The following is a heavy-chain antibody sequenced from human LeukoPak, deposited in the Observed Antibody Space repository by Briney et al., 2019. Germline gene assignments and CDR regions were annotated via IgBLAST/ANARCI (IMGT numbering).Heavy chain of an antibody. CDR3: AKNAATYYYDSSGYYDHFDY. V-gene: IGHV3-30*02. D-gene: IGHD3-22*01. CDR2: IRYDGTIK. J-gene: IGHJ4*02. CDR1: GFAFSSYG. Sequence: GGSLRLSCATSGFAFSSYGMHWVRQAPGKGLEWVGFIRYDGTIKYYADSMKGRFTISRDNSKNTLYLQMSTLRADDTAVYYCAKNAATYYYDSSGYYDHFDYWGQGTLVTVSS.